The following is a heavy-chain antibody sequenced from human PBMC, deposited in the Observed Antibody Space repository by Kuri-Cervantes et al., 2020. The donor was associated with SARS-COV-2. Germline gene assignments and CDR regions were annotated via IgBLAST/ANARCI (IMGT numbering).Heavy chain of an antibody. D-gene: IGHD3-22*01. CDR3: ARDDSGYDSSGFDY. CDR1: GFTFSSYW. Sequence: GESLKISCAASGFTFSSYWMHWVRQAPGKGLVWVSRINSDGSSTSYADSVKGRFTISRDNAKNTLYLQMNSLRAEDTAVYYCARDDSGYDSSGFDYWGQGTRVTGYS. V-gene: IGHV3-74*01. CDR2: INSDGSST. J-gene: IGHJ4*02.